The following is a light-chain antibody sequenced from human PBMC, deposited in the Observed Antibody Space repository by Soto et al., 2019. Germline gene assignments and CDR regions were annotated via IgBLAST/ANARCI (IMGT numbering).Light chain of an antibody. J-gene: IGKJ1*01. V-gene: IGKV3-11*01. CDR1: QSVSSY. Sequence: IVLTQSPATLSSSPGERATLSCRASQSVSSYLAWYQQKPGQAPRLLIYDASNRATGIPARFSGSGSETDFTLTISSLEPEDFAVYYCQQRSNWPTFGQGTKV. CDR2: DAS. CDR3: QQRSNWPT.